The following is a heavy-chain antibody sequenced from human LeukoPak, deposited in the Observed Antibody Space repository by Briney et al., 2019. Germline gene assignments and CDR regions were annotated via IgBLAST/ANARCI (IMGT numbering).Heavy chain of an antibody. V-gene: IGHV3-23*01. D-gene: IGHD3-3*01. CDR2: VNGNGGST. Sequence: GGSLRLSCAASGFSFSTYAMSWVRQAPGKGLEWVSGVNGNGGSTSYADSVKGRFTIFRDNSKNTVYLQMNSLRAEDTAVYYCATKLRFLEWLLFDYWGQGTLVTVSS. J-gene: IGHJ4*02. CDR3: ATKLRFLEWLLFDY. CDR1: GFSFSTYA.